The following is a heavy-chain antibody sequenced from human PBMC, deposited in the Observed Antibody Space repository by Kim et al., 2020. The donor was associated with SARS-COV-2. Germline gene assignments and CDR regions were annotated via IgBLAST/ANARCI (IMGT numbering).Heavy chain of an antibody. J-gene: IGHJ4*02. Sequence: YADSVKGRFTISRDNAKNSLYLQMNSLRAEDTAVYYCATYSSGYYSSFDFWGQGTLVTVSS. CDR3: ATYSSGYYSSFDF. D-gene: IGHD3-22*01. V-gene: IGHV3-48*03.